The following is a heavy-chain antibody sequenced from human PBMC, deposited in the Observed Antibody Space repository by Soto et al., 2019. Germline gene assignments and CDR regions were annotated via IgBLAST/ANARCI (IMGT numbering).Heavy chain of an antibody. CDR2: ISGSGGST. V-gene: IGHV3-23*01. Sequence: GESLKISCAASGFTFSSYAMSWVRQAPGKGLEWVSAISGSGGSTYYADSVKGRFTISRDNSKNTLYLQMNSLRAEDTAVYYCAKVSYYDSSGYSKYWGQGTLVTVSS. CDR1: GFTFSSYA. CDR3: AKVSYYDSSGYSKY. D-gene: IGHD3-22*01. J-gene: IGHJ4*02.